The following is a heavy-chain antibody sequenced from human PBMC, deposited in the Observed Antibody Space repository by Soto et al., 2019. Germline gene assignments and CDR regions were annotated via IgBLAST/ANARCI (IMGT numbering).Heavy chain of an antibody. V-gene: IGHV3-21*01. Sequence: EVQLVESGGGLVQPGGSLRLSCAASGFTFSSYSMNWVRQAPGQGLEWVSSISSSSSYIYYSDSVKGRLTISTDNAKNSLYLQMNSLRAEDTAVYYCARRAVRDIVLMVDPAYDYYGMDVWGQGTTVTVSS. CDR2: ISSSSSYI. CDR1: GFTFSSYS. CDR3: ARRAVRDIVLMVDPAYDYYGMDV. J-gene: IGHJ6*02. D-gene: IGHD2-8*01.